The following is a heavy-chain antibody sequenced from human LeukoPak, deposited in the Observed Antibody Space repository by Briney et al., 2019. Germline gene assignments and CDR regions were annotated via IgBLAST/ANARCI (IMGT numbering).Heavy chain of an antibody. D-gene: IGHD6-13*01. CDR1: GFTFSSYS. Sequence: PGGSLRLSCAASGFTFSSYSMNWVRQAPGKGLEWVSSISSSSSYIYYADSVKGRFTISRDNAKNSLYLQMNSLRAEDTAVYYCARARAAAGTDWFDPWGQGTLGTVSS. CDR2: ISSSSSYI. V-gene: IGHV3-21*01. J-gene: IGHJ5*02. CDR3: ARARAAAGTDWFDP.